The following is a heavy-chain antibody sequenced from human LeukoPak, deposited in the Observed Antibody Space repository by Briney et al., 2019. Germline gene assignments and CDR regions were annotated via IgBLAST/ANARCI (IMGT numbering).Heavy chain of an antibody. CDR1: EYTFTDYF. CDR2: INPNSGGK. Sequence: ASVTVSFKSSEYTFTDYFMHWVRQAAGQGLEWMGWINPNSGGKNFAQKFQGRVTLTRDTSITSDYMELSRVSSDDTAVYYCAAARLTGYHFAIYWGQGTLVTVSS. CDR3: AAARLTGYHFAIY. V-gene: IGHV1-2*02. J-gene: IGHJ4*02. D-gene: IGHD3-9*01.